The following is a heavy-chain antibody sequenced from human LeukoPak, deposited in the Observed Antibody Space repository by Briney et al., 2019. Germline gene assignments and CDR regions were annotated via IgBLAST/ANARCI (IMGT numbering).Heavy chain of an antibody. D-gene: IGHD3-3*01. J-gene: IGHJ3*02. CDR2: ISGSGGST. CDR3: AKDTRYDFWSGYDAFDI. Sequence: GGSLRLSRAASGFTFSSYAMSWVRQAPGKGLEWVSAISGSGGSTYYADSVKGRFTISRDNSKNTLYLQMNSLRAEDTAVYYCAKDTRYDFWSGYDAFDIWGQGTMVTVSS. CDR1: GFTFSSYA. V-gene: IGHV3-23*01.